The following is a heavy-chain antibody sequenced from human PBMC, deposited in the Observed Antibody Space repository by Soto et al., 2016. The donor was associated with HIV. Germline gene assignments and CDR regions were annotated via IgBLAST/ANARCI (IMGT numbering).Heavy chain of an antibody. CDR2: IKSETDGGTT. D-gene: IGHD3-16*01. V-gene: IGHV3-15*01. CDR1: GFTFSNAW. J-gene: IGHJ5*02. Sequence: EVQLVESGGGLVKPGGSLRLSCAVSGFTFSNAWMSWVRQAPGKGLEWVGRIKSETDGGTTDYAAPVRGRFTISRDDSKNTLYLQMNSLKTEDTAVYYCTSHLYPTWGQGMLVTVSS. CDR3: TSHLYPT.